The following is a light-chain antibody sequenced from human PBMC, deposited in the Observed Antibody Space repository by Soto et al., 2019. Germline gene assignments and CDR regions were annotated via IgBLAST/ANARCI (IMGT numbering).Light chain of an antibody. V-gene: IGKV1-5*03. J-gene: IGKJ1*01. CDR3: KQYDSSPWT. CDR1: QSFSSW. CDR2: KAS. Sequence: DIQMTQSPSTLSASVGDGVTITCRASQSFSSWLAWYQQKPGKAPKLLIYKASNLESGVPSRFSGSGSGTEFTLTISSLQPDDFATYYCKQYDSSPWTFGQGTKVEIK.